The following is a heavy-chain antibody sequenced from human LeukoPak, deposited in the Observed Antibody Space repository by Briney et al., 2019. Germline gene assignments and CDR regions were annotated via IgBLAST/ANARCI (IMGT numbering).Heavy chain of an antibody. CDR1: GYTFTGYY. CDR2: INPNSGGT. V-gene: IGHV1-2*02. Sequence: ASGKVSCKASGYTFTGYYMHWVRQAPGQGLEWMGWINPNSGGTNYAQKFQGRVTMTRDTSISTAYMELSRLRSDDTAVYYCAREGIAVAGFDYWGQGTLVTVSS. D-gene: IGHD6-19*01. CDR3: AREGIAVAGFDY. J-gene: IGHJ4*02.